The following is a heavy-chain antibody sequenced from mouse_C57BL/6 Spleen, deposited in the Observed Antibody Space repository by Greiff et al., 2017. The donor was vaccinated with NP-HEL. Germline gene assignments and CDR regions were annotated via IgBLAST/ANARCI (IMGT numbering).Heavy chain of an antibody. Sequence: VQLKESGAELVRPGASVKLSCTASGFNIKDYYMHWVKQRPEQGLEWIGRIDPEDGDTEYAPKFQGKATMTADTSSNTAYLQLSSLTSEDTAVYYCTLITTVVAYYAMDYWGQGTSVTVSS. CDR1: GFNIKDYY. V-gene: IGHV14-1*01. J-gene: IGHJ4*01. CDR3: TLITTVVAYYAMDY. CDR2: IDPEDGDT. D-gene: IGHD1-1*01.